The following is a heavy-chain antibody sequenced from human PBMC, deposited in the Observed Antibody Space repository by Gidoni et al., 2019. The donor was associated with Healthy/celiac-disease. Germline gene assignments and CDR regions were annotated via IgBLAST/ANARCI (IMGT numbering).Heavy chain of an antibody. CDR2: ISYDGSNK. J-gene: IGHJ4*02. V-gene: IGHV3-30*18. CDR1: GFTFSSYG. CDR3: AKDRSSGWGYSAALDY. D-gene: IGHD4-4*01. Sequence: QVQLVESGGGVVQPGGSLRLSCAASGFTFSSYGMHWVRQAPGKGLEWVAVISYDGSNKYYADSVKGRFTISRDNSKNTLYLQMNSLRAEDTAVYYCAKDRSSGWGYSAALDYWGQGTLVTVSS.